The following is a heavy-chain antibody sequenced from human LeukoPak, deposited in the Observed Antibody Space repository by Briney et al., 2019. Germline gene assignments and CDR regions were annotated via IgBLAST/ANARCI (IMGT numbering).Heavy chain of an antibody. D-gene: IGHD3-10*01. V-gene: IGHV3-23*01. CDR2: IDRLGIST. J-gene: IGHJ4*02. CDR3: AKDNDGSGSYYKTGLDY. CDR1: GFTFSSYA. Sequence: PGGSLRLSCAASGFTFSSYAMSWVRQAPGRGLEWVSAIDRLGISTYYADSVKGRFTISRDSSKMYLQMDSLRVEDTAVYYCAKDNDGSGSYYKTGLDYWGQGTQVTVSS.